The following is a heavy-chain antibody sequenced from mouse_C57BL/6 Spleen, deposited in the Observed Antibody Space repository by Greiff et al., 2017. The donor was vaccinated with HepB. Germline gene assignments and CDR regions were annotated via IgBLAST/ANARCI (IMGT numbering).Heavy chain of an antibody. CDR3: ARAHYDYVAWFAY. J-gene: IGHJ3*01. CDR2: ISSGSSTI. Sequence: EVKLVESGGGLVKPGGSLKLSCAASGFTFSDYGMHWVRQAPEKGLEWVAYISSGSSTIYYADTVKGRFTISRDNAKNTLFLQMTSLRSEDTAMYYCARAHYDYVAWFAYWGQGTLVTVSA. CDR1: GFTFSDYG. D-gene: IGHD2-4*01. V-gene: IGHV5-17*01.